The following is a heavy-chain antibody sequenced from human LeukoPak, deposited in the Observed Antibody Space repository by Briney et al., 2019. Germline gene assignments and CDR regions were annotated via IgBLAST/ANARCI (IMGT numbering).Heavy chain of an antibody. D-gene: IGHD2/OR15-2a*01. Sequence: ASVKVSCKASGYTFTNYAIHWVRQAPGQGLEWMAWINAGNGNTKYSQNFQGRVTMTRDTSANTVYMELSSLMSEDTAVYFCASRSTFDWGVYFYAMDVWGKGTTVIISS. J-gene: IGHJ6*04. V-gene: IGHV1-3*01. CDR1: GYTFTNYA. CDR3: ASRSTFDWGVYFYAMDV. CDR2: INAGNGNT.